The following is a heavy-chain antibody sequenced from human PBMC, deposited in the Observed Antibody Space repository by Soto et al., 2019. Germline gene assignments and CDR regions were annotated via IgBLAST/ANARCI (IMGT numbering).Heavy chain of an antibody. CDR2: IYYNGNT. J-gene: IGHJ4*02. CDR3: ARANWYSEY. V-gene: IGHV4-59*11. D-gene: IGHD7-27*01. Sequence: QVQLQESGPGLVKPSETLSLTCTVSGGSISNHYWSWIRQPPGKGLEWIGYIYYNGNTNYNPSLKSRVTMSVDTSKNQISLKLSSGTAADTAVYYCARANWYSEYWGQGTLVTVYS. CDR1: GGSISNHY.